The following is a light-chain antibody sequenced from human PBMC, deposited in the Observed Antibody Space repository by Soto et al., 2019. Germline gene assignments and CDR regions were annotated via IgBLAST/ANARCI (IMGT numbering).Light chain of an antibody. J-gene: IGKJ4*01. CDR2: GAS. CDR1: QSVSSSY. CDR3: QQYDNSPLT. Sequence: DIVLTQSPGTLSLSPGERATLSCRASQSVSSSYLAWYQQKPGQAPRLLIYGASNRATGIPDRFSGSGSGKDFTLTISRLEPEDFAVYYCQQYDNSPLTFGGGTKVEIK. V-gene: IGKV3-20*01.